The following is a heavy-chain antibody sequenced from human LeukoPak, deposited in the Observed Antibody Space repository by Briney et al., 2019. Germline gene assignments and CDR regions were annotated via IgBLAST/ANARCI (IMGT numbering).Heavy chain of an antibody. V-gene: IGHV4-31*03. D-gene: IGHD4-17*01. CDR3: AGGPPVTTGD. CDR1: GGSISSGGYY. CDR2: MYYSGST. J-gene: IGHJ4*02. Sequence: PSETLSLTCTVSGGSISSGGYYWSWIRQHPGKGLEWIGYMYYSGSTYYNPSLKSRVTISVDTSKNQFSLKLSSVTAADTAVYYCAGGPPVTTGDWGQGTLVTVSS.